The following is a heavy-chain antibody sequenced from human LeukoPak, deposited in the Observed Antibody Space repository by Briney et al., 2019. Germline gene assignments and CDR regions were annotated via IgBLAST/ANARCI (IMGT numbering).Heavy chain of an antibody. CDR2: ISGSGGSA. J-gene: IGHJ6*02. Sequence: GGSLRLSCAASGFTFSSYAMSWVRQAPGKGLEWVSTISGSGGSAYYADSVKGRFTISRDNSKNRMYLQMNSLRAEDTAVYSCAWSSYYSYSDMDVWGQGTTVTVSS. V-gene: IGHV3-23*01. CDR3: AWSSYYSYSDMDV. CDR1: GFTFSSYA. D-gene: IGHD3-3*01.